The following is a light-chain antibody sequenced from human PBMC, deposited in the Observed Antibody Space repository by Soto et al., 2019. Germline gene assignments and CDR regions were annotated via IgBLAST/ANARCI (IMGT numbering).Light chain of an antibody. V-gene: IGKV3-20*01. CDR3: QQYSLSPWT. J-gene: IGKJ1*01. Sequence: EIVLTQSPGTLSLSPGDRATLSCRASQTVSNNYLAWYQQRPGQAPRLLIYGASGRGTVIPDRFIGSGSGTDFSLTIDRLEPEDIAMYHCQQYSLSPWTFGQGTKVQIK. CDR1: QTVSNNY. CDR2: GAS.